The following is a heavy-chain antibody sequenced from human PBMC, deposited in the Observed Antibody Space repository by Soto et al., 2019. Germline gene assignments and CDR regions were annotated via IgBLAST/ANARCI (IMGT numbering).Heavy chain of an antibody. D-gene: IGHD6-13*01. J-gene: IGHJ6*02. CDR2: ISAYNGNT. CDR3: ARESGAAALVYYYYYGMDV. CDR1: GYTFTSYG. Sequence: ASVKVSCKASGYTFTSYGISWVRQAPGQGLEWMGWISAYNGNTNYAQKLQGRVTMTTDTSTSTAYMELRSLRSDDTAVYYCARESGAAALVYYYYYGMDVWGQGTTVTVSS. V-gene: IGHV1-18*01.